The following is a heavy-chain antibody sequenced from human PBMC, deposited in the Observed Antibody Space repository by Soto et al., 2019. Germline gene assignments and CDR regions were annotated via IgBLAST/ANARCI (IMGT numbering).Heavy chain of an antibody. V-gene: IGHV4-30-4*08. CDR3: ARDRAKWKDYYYYGIDV. CDR2: IYYSGST. CDR1: GGSISSGGYY. J-gene: IGHJ6*02. Sequence: PSETLSLTCTVSGGSISSGGYYWSWIRQHPGKGLEWIGYIYYSGSTYYNPSLKSRLTISVDTSKNQFSLKLSSVTAADTAVYYCARDRAKWKDYYYYGIDVWGQGTTVTVSS. D-gene: IGHD1-20*01.